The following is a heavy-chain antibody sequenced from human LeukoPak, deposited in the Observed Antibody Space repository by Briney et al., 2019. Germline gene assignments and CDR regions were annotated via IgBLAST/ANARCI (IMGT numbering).Heavy chain of an antibody. CDR3: ARGPDSNYGLHFHGY. CDR2: IIPIFGTA. J-gene: IGHJ4*02. V-gene: IGHV1-69*13. CDR1: GGTFSSYA. D-gene: IGHD4-11*01. Sequence: GASVKVSCKASGGTFSSYAISWVRQAPGQGLEWMGGIIPIFGTANYAQKFQGRVTITADESTSTAYMELSSLRSEDTAVYYCARGPDSNYGLHFHGYWGQGTLVTVSS.